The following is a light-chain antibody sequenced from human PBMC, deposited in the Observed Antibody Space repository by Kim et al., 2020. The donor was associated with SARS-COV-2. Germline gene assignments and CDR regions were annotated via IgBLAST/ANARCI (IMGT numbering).Light chain of an antibody. CDR2: DVD. CDR3: SSYTSIGTRVV. CDR1: SSDVGGYNY. J-gene: IGLJ2*01. Sequence: QSALTQPASVSGSPGQSITISCTGTSSDVGGYNYVSWYQQHPGKAPKLMIYDVDKRPSGVSERFSGSKSGDTASLTISGLQAEDETDYYCSSYTSIGTRVVFGGGTKLTVL. V-gene: IGLV2-14*03.